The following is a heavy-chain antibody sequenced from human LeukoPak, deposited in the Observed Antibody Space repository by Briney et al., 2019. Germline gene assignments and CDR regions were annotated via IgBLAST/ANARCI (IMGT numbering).Heavy chain of an antibody. CDR1: GFTFSSYE. D-gene: IGHD3-10*01. CDR2: ISSSGNTI. CDR3: ARDTSYYGSGSSVDAFDI. Sequence: GGSLRLSCAASGFTFSSYEMNWVRQAPGKGLEWVSCISSSGNTIYYADSLKGRFTISRDNAKNSLYLQMNSLRAEDTAVYYCARDTSYYGSGSSVDAFDIWGQGTMVTVSS. J-gene: IGHJ3*02. V-gene: IGHV3-48*03.